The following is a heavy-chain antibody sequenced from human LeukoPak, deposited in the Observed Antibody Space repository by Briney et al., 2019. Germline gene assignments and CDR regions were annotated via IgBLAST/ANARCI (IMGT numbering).Heavy chain of an antibody. CDR1: GASISSTNNF. D-gene: IGHD3-10*01. Sequence: PSETLSLTCTVSGASISSTNNFWGWIRQTPGKGLEWIATIYYSVSTYYNPSLKSQLSISVDTSKNQFSLKLSSVTAADTALYYCARIPSGGYYYMDVWGKGTTVTVSS. J-gene: IGHJ6*03. CDR3: ARIPSGGYYYMDV. V-gene: IGHV4-39*07. CDR2: IYYSVST.